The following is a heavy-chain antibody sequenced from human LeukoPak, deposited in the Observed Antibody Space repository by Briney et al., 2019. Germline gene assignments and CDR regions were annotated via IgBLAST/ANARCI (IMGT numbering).Heavy chain of an antibody. CDR1: GFIFSTYS. Sequence: GGSLRPSRAAPGFIFSTYSMNWVRHAPGKGLEWVSSISSTSTYIHYADSLKGRFTTSRDNARNSLYLQINSLRVEDTAVYYCARVQRGEMATFDYWGQGTLVTVSS. V-gene: IGHV3-21*01. CDR3: ARVQRGEMATFDY. D-gene: IGHD5-24*01. CDR2: ISSTSTYI. J-gene: IGHJ4*02.